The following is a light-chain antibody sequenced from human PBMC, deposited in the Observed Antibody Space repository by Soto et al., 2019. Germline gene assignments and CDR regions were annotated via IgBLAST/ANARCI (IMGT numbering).Light chain of an antibody. CDR2: DAS. Sequence: IQMTQSPSSLSASVGDRVTITCRASQTISNYLNWYQKKPGKAPKLLIYDASSLESGVPSRFSGSGSGTDFTLTISSLQPEDFATYYCQQFNNYITFGQGTRLEIK. J-gene: IGKJ5*01. CDR1: QTISNY. V-gene: IGKV1D-13*01. CDR3: QQFNNYIT.